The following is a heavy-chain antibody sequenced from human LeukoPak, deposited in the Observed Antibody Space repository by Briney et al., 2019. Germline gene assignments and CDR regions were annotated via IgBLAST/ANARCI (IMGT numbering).Heavy chain of an antibody. D-gene: IGHD3-10*01. CDR1: GGSFSGYY. CDR3: ARRGITMVRGVIPHFDY. V-gene: IGHV4-34*01. J-gene: IGHJ4*02. Sequence: KPSETLSLTCAVYGGSFSGYYWSWIRQPPGKGLEWIGEINHSGSTNYNPSLKSRVTISVDTSKNQFSLKLSSVTAADTAVYYCARRGITMVRGVIPHFDYWGQGTLVTVSS. CDR2: INHSGST.